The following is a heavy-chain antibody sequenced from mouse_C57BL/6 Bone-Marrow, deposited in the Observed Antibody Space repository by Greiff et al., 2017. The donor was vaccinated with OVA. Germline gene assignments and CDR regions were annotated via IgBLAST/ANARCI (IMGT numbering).Heavy chain of an antibody. V-gene: IGHV1-26*01. CDR3: ARSKGSYYSNYGGFFAY. J-gene: IGHJ3*01. CDR2: INPNNGGT. CDR1: GYTFTDYY. Sequence: EVQLQQSGPELVKPGASVKISCKASGYTFTDYYMNWVKQSHGKSLEWIGDINPNNGGTSYNQKFKGKATLTVDKSSSTAYMELRSLTSEDSAVYYCARSKGSYYSNYGGFFAYWGQGTLVTVSA. D-gene: IGHD2-5*01.